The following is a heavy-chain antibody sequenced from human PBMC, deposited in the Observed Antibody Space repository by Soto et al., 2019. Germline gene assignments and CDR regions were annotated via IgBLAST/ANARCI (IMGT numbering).Heavy chain of an antibody. V-gene: IGHV3-23*01. CDR3: AKDSLITTLPDS. CDR1: GFTFSPYA. Sequence: EVQLLESGGGLEQPGGSLRLSCAASGFTFSPYAMSWVRQAPGKGLEWVSTITGSGDATYYADSVKGRFTISRDNSKNTLFLQMDSLRHDDTAVYYCAKDSLITTLPDSWGQGPLVTVSS. CDR2: ITGSGDAT. D-gene: IGHD3-22*01. J-gene: IGHJ4*02.